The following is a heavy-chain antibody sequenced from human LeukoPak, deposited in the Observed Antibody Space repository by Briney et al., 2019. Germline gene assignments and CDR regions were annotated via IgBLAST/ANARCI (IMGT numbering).Heavy chain of an antibody. CDR2: ISPSGGST. D-gene: IGHD1-7*01. CDR3: AREPAPNYGLGFDY. J-gene: IGHJ4*02. CDR1: GYTFTSNY. V-gene: IGHV1-46*01. Sequence: GASVKVSCKAFGYTFTSNYMHWVRQAPGQGPEWMGVISPSGGSTTYAQKFQGRVTLTRDMSTSTDYLELSSLRAEDTAVYYCAREPAPNYGLGFDYWGQGTLVTVSS.